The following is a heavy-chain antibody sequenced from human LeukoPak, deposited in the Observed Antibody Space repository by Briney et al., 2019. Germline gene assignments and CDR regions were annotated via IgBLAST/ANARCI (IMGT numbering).Heavy chain of an antibody. D-gene: IGHD6-13*01. Sequence: GGSLRLSCAASGVTFSSYWMSWVRQAPGKGLEWVANIKQDGSEKYYVDSVKGRFTISRDNAKNSLYLQMNSLRAEDTAVYYSSLEGSSWYRYFQHWGQGTLVTVSS. CDR2: IKQDGSEK. CDR3: SLEGSSWYRYFQH. CDR1: GVTFSSYW. V-gene: IGHV3-7*05. J-gene: IGHJ1*01.